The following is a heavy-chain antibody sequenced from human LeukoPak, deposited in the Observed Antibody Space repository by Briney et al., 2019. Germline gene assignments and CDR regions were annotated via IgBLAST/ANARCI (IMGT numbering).Heavy chain of an antibody. Sequence: ASVKVSCKASGYPFTSYYIHWVRQAPGQGLEWMGIINPSDRSTSYAQKFQGRVTMTRDTSTSTVYMELSSLRSEDTAVYYCARRYCSGGSCYYGFDSWGQGTLVTVSS. CDR2: INPSDRST. CDR3: ARRYCSGGSCYYGFDS. CDR1: GYPFTSYY. D-gene: IGHD2-15*01. V-gene: IGHV1-46*01. J-gene: IGHJ4*02.